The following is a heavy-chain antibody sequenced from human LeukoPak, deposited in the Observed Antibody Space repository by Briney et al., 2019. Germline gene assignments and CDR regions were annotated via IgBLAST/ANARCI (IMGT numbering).Heavy chain of an antibody. Sequence: GGSLRLSCAASGFTFSSYWMGWVRQAPGKGLEWVANIKQDGSEKYYVDSVKGRFTISRDNAKNSLYLQMNSLRAEDTAVYYCARAVGMDYYYYYYYMDVWGKGTTVTVSS. J-gene: IGHJ6*03. D-gene: IGHD5-24*01. CDR1: GFTFSSYW. CDR3: ARAVGMDYYYYYYYMDV. CDR2: IKQDGSEK. V-gene: IGHV3-7*01.